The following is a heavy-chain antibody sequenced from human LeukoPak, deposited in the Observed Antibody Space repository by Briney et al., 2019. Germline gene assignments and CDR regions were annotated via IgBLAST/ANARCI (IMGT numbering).Heavy chain of an antibody. V-gene: IGHV3-49*04. CDR1: GFTFGDYA. D-gene: IGHD3-9*01. CDR2: IRSKAYGGTT. CDR3: TRVKTYYDILTGYSDYFDY. Sequence: GGSLRLSCTVSGFTFGDYAMSWVRQAPGKGLEWVGFIRSKAYGGTTEYAASVRGRFTISRDDSKSIAYLQMNSLKTEDTAVYYCTRVKTYYDILTGYSDYFDYWGQGTLVTVSS. J-gene: IGHJ4*02.